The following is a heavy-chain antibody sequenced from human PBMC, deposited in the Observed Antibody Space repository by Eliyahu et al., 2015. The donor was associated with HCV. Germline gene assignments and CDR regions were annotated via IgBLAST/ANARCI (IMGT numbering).Heavy chain of an antibody. D-gene: IGHD6-19*01. V-gene: IGHV4-59*01. Sequence: QVQLQESGPGLVKPSETLSLTCRVSGGSITTYYWGGIRQPPGKKLXWIGYIYXSGRXNXNPSLKSRVTXSVDTSKNQISLKXSSVTAADTAVYYCASGGGGIAVAGTGGWFDPWGQGTLVTVSS. CDR2: IYXSGRX. J-gene: IGHJ5*02. CDR3: ASGGGGIAVAGTGGWFDP. CDR1: GGSITTYY.